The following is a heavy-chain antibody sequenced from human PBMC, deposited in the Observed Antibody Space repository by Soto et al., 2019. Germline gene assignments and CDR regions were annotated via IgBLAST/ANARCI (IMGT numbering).Heavy chain of an antibody. J-gene: IGHJ6*02. V-gene: IGHV3-30*18. CDR1: VFTFISYG. D-gene: IGHD6-13*01. CDR2: ISYDGSNK. CDR3: AKLPRIAADGDRRNYYYGMDV. Sequence: PGWSLRLSCASSVFTFISYGMHWVRQAPGKGLEWVAVISYDGSNKYYADSVKGRFTISRDNSKNTLYLQMNSLRAEDTAVYYCAKLPRIAADGDRRNYYYGMDVWGQGTTVTVSS.